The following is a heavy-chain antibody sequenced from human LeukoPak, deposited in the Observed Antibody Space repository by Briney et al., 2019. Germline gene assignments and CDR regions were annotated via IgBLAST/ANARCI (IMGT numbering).Heavy chain of an antibody. V-gene: IGHV5-51*01. CDR3: GRRNYGDYGEDWFDP. D-gene: IGHD4-17*01. Sequence: GESLKISCKGSGYSFTSYWIGWVRQLPGKGLEWMGIIYPGDSDTRYSPSFQGQVTISADKSISTAYLQWSSLKASDTAMYYCGRRNYGDYGEDWFDPWGQGTLVTVSS. CDR2: IYPGDSDT. J-gene: IGHJ5*02. CDR1: GYSFTSYW.